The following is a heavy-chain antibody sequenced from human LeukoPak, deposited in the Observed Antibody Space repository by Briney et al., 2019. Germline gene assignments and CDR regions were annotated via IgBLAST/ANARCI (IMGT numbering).Heavy chain of an antibody. V-gene: IGHV1-18*01. CDR1: GYTFTSYG. J-gene: IGHJ5*02. CDR3: ARFCSGGGCYHNWFDP. Sequence: ASVKVSCKASGYTFTSYGISWVRQAPGQRLEWMGWISVYNGHTNYAQELQDRVTMTTDAATNTAYMELRSLRSDDTAVYHCARFCSGGGCYHNWFDPWGQGTLVTVSS. D-gene: IGHD2-15*01. CDR2: ISVYNGHT.